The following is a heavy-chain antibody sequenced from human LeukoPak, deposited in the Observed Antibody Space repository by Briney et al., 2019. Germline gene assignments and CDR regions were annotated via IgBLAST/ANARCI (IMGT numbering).Heavy chain of an antibody. CDR1: GGSISSYY. J-gene: IGHJ4*02. Sequence: SETLSLTCTVSGGSISSYYWSWIRQPPGKGLEWIGYIYTSGSTNYNPSLKSRVTISVDTSKNQFSLKLSSVTATDTAVYYCARHTAYYYGSGSPHFDYWGQGTLVTVSS. CDR3: ARHTAYYYGSGSPHFDY. CDR2: IYTSGST. V-gene: IGHV4-4*09. D-gene: IGHD3-10*01.